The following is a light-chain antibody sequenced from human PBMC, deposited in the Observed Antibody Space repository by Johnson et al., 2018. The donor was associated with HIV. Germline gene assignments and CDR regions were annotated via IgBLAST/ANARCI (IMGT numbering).Light chain of an antibody. Sequence: QSVLTQPPSVSAAPGQKVTISCSGSSSNIGNNYVSWYQQLPRTAPKLVIYDTIKRHSGIPDRFSGSKSGTSATLGITGLQTGDEADYYCGTWDSSLNAYVFGAATKVAVL. J-gene: IGLJ1*01. CDR3: GTWDSSLNAYV. CDR2: DTI. V-gene: IGLV1-51*01. CDR1: SSNIGNNY.